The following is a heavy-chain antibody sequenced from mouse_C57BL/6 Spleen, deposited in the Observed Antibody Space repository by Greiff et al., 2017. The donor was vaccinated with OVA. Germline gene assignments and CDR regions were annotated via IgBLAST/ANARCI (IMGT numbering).Heavy chain of an antibody. CDR3: ARGLLLRGYFDV. D-gene: IGHD1-1*01. CDR2: IYPGDGDT. CDR1: GYAFSSSW. V-gene: IGHV1-82*01. Sequence: VQLQQSGPELVKPGASVKISCKASGYAFSSSWMNWVKQRPGKGLEWIGRIYPGDGDTNYNGKFKGKATLTADKSSSTAYMQLSSLTSEDSAVYFCARGLLLRGYFDVWGTGTTVTVSS. J-gene: IGHJ1*03.